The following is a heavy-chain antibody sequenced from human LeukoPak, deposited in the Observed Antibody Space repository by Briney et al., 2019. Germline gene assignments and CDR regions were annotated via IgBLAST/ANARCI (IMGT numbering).Heavy chain of an antibody. CDR2: IYYSGRT. J-gene: IGHJ4*02. Sequence: PSETLSLTCTVSGGSISSYYWSWIRQPPGKGLEWIGYIYYSGRTDYNPSLKSRVTISVDTSKNQFPLKLSSVTAADTAVYYCARHLLPYSSSSYDYWGQGTLVTVSS. V-gene: IGHV4-59*08. CDR1: GGSISSYY. D-gene: IGHD6-6*01. CDR3: ARHLLPYSSSSYDY.